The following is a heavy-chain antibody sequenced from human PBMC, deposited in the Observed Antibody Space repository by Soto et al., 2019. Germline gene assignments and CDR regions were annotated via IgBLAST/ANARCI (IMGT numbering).Heavy chain of an antibody. V-gene: IGHV3-7*05. CDR3: ARGPPKICGGDCSYDFDY. D-gene: IGHD2-21*02. CDR2: IKQDGSEK. Sequence: GGSLRLSCAASGFTFSSYWMSWVRQAPGKGLEWVANIKQDGSEKYYVDSVKGRFTISRDNAKNSLYLQMNSLRAEDTAVYYCARGPPKICGGDCSYDFDYWGQGTLVTGS. CDR1: GFTFSSYW. J-gene: IGHJ4*02.